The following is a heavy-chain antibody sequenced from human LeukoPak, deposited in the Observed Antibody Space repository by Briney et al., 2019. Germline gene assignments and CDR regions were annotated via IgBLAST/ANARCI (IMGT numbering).Heavy chain of an antibody. J-gene: IGHJ6*03. CDR2: ISSTGGST. V-gene: IGHV3-23*01. D-gene: IGHD6-6*01. CDR3: ARASIPARPYYNMDV. Sequence: QSGGSLRLSCAASGFTFRSHALTWVRQAPGKGLEWVSAISSTGGSTYYADSVKGRFTISRDNAKNSLYLQMSSLGAEDTAVYYCARASIPARPYYNMDVWGKGTTVTVSS. CDR1: GFTFRSHA.